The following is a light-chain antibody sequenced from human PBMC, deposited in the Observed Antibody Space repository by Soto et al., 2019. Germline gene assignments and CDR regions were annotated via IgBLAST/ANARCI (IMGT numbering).Light chain of an antibody. CDR1: SIDVGGYSY. J-gene: IGLJ1*01. V-gene: IGLV2-11*01. CDR2: DVS. CDR3: CSYAGSYWV. Sequence: QSVLTQPRSVSGSPGQSVTISCTGTSIDVGGYSYVSWYQQHPGKAPKLMIYDVSKRPSGVPDRFSGSKSGNTASLTISGLQAEDEADYYCCSYAGSYWVFGTGTKVTVL.